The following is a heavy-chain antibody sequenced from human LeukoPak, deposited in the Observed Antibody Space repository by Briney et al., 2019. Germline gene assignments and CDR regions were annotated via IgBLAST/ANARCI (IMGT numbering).Heavy chain of an antibody. CDR2: ISWNSGSI. CDR3: AKDFALGSGKYYYFGMYV. J-gene: IGHJ6*02. V-gene: IGHV3-9*01. CDR1: GFTFDDYA. D-gene: IGHD3-10*01. Sequence: GGSLRLSCAASGFTFDDYAMHWVRQAPGKGLEWVSGISWNSGSIGYADSVKGRFTISRDNAKNSLYLQMNSLRAEDTALYYCAKDFALGSGKYYYFGMYVWGQGTTVTVSS.